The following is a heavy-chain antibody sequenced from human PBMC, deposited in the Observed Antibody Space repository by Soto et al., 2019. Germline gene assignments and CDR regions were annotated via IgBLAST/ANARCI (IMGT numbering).Heavy chain of an antibody. CDR1: GFTFSDYY. D-gene: IGHD6-13*01. CDR2: ISSSGSTI. CDR3: ARGQLRYSSSWNYYYYYYFDV. J-gene: IGHJ6*03. V-gene: IGHV3-11*01. Sequence: PGGSLRLSCAASGFTFSDYYMSWIRQAPGKGLEWVSYISSSGSTIYYADSVKGRFTISRDNAKNSLYLQMNSLRAEDTAVYYCARGQLRYSSSWNYYYYYYFDVWGKGTTVTVSS.